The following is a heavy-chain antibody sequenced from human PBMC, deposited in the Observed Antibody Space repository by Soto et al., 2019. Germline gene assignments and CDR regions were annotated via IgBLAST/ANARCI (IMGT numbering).Heavy chain of an antibody. D-gene: IGHD6-6*01. Sequence: GGSLRLSCAASGFTFSSYAMSWVRQAPGKGLEWVSAISGSGGSTYYADSVKGRFTISRDNSKNTLYLQMNSLRAEDTAVYYCANGVAARPMPNDYWGQGTLVTVSS. V-gene: IGHV3-23*01. CDR1: GFTFSSYA. CDR2: ISGSGGST. J-gene: IGHJ4*02. CDR3: ANGVAARPMPNDY.